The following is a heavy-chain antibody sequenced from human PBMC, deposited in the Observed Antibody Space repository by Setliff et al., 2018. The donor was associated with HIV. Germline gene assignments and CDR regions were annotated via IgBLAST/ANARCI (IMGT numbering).Heavy chain of an antibody. CDR1: GDTDFY. J-gene: IGHJ4*02. CDR2: IHASGKA. V-gene: IGHV4-59*01. D-gene: IGHD3-3*01. Sequence: SETLSLTCTVSGDTDFYWSWIRQSPGKGLEWIGYIHASGKANYNPSLKSRVTISVDTSKNQFSLKLTSMTATDTAVYYCASEKKAWSVSDSFYEYWGQGVPVTVSS. CDR3: ASEKKAWSVSDSFYEY.